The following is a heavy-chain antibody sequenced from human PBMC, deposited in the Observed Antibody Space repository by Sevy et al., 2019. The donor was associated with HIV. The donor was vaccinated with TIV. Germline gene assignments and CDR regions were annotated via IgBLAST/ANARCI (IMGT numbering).Heavy chain of an antibody. D-gene: IGHD1-26*01. CDR2: ISGSGGNR. CDR1: GFTFSSYA. J-gene: IGHJ4*02. Sequence: GGSLRLSCTASGFTFSSYAMSWVRQAPGKGLEWVSTISGSGGNRYYADSLKGRFTISRDNSRNTVLLQMTNLRAEDTAVYYCAKNRVGSYPDYWGQGTLVSVSS. V-gene: IGHV3-23*01. CDR3: AKNRVGSYPDY.